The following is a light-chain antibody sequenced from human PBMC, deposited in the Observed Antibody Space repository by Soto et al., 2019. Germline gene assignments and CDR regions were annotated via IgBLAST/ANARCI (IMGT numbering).Light chain of an antibody. J-gene: IGLJ2*01. CDR1: NSDVGAYPY. V-gene: IGLV2-14*03. CDR2: EVA. CDR3: SSYATSGTNVI. Sequence: QSALTQPASVCGSPGQSITISCTGTNSDVGAYPYVSWYQQHPGNAPKLLIYEVADRPSGVSDRFSGSKSGNTASLTISALQAEDEAVYYCSSYATSGTNVIFGGGTKLTVL.